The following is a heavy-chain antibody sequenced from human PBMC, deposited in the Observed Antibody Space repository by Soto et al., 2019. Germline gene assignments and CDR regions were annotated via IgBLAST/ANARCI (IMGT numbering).Heavy chain of an antibody. J-gene: IGHJ4*02. CDR2: ISSSSTYI. CDR3: ARGPYENLDY. V-gene: IGHV3-21*01. Sequence: PGGSLRLSCAGSGFTFSNYYMNWVRQAPGKGLEWVSSISSSSTYIYYADSLKGRFTISRDNAKKSLYLHMNSLRAEDTAVYYCARGPYENLDYWGQGTLVTVPQ. D-gene: IGHD5-12*01. CDR1: GFTFSNYY.